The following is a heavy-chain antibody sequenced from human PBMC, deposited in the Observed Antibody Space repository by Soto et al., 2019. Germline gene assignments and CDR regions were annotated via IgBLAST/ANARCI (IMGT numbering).Heavy chain of an antibody. D-gene: IGHD3-16*01. CDR3: AKVRFALKYYYGLDV. Sequence: QVHLVESGGGVVQPGTSLRLSCVASGFTFSKYGMHWVRQAPGKGLEWVAILTDDGKEKYYADSVKGRFIISRDNSNNTLFLQMNTLSAEDTAVSYCAKVRFALKYYYGLDVWGQGTTVSVSS. CDR2: LTDDGKEK. CDR1: GFTFSKYG. V-gene: IGHV3-30*18. J-gene: IGHJ6*02.